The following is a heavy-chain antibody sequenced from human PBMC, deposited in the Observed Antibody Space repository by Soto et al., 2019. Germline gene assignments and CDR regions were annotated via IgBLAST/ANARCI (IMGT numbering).Heavy chain of an antibody. CDR3: ARDTPRADFVLNWFGP. J-gene: IGHJ5*02. CDR2: IVPVFNSP. CDR1: GGTLTTHG. D-gene: IGHD3-16*01. V-gene: IGHV1-69*06. Sequence: QVQLVQSGNEVKQPGSSVKISCKASGGTLTTHGIIWVRQAPGQGLEWMGGIVPVFNSPKYAQKFQGRLTITADSSTNSVYMELSSLTSEDTATYYCARDTPRADFVLNWFGPWGKGTLVTVSA.